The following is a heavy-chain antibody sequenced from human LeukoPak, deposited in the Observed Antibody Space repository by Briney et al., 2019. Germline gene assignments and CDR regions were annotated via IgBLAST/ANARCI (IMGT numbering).Heavy chain of an antibody. CDR3: ARSPACSGGSCHLWIQLWTDAFDI. Sequence: GGSLRLSCAASGFTFSSYAMHWVRQAPGKGLEWVAVISYDGSNKYYADSVKGRFTISRDNSKNTLYLQMNSLRAEDTAVYYCARSPACSGGSCHLWIQLWTDAFDIWGQGTMVTVSS. CDR1: GFTFSSYA. D-gene: IGHD2-15*01. J-gene: IGHJ3*02. CDR2: ISYDGSNK. V-gene: IGHV3-30-3*01.